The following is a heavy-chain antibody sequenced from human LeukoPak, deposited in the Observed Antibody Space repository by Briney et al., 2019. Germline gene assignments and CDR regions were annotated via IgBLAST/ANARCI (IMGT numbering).Heavy chain of an antibody. CDR1: GGSISSRGYY. D-gene: IGHD5-12*01. CDR2: IYHSGST. V-gene: IGHV4-39*01. CDR3: ARRATYYYYMDV. Sequence: SETLSLTCTVSGGSISSRGYYWGWIRQPPGKGPEWIGRIYHSGSTSYNPSLKSRVTISVDTSKNQFSLKVSSVTAADTAVYYCARRATYYYYMDVWGKGTTVTVSS. J-gene: IGHJ6*03.